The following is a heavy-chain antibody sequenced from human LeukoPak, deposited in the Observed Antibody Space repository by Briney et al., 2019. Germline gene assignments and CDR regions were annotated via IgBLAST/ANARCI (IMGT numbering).Heavy chain of an antibody. D-gene: IGHD2-2*01. CDR2: ISISGTYI. V-gene: IGHV3-21*01. CDR1: GFTFSSYG. Sequence: GGSLRLSCAASGFTFSSYGMNWVRQAPGKGLEWVSFISISGTYIHYADSVKGRFTISRDNAKHSLYLQMNSLRAEDTAVYYCARVAGYCSSTSCESYFDYWGQGTLVTVSS. CDR3: ARVAGYCSSTSCESYFDY. J-gene: IGHJ4*02.